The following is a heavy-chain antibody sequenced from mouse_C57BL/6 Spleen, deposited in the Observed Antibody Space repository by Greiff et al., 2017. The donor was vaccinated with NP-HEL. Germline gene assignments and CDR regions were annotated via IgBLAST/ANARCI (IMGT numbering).Heavy chain of an antibody. CDR2: IDPENGDT. D-gene: IGHD2-1*01. Sequence: VQLQQSGAELVRPGASVKLSCTASGFNIKDDYMHWVKQRPEQGLEWIGWIDPENGDTEYASKFQGKATITADTSSNTAYLQLSSLTSEDTAVYYCTRAYGNYEPYWGQGTLVTVSA. CDR3: TRAYGNYEPY. V-gene: IGHV14-4*01. J-gene: IGHJ3*01. CDR1: GFNIKDDY.